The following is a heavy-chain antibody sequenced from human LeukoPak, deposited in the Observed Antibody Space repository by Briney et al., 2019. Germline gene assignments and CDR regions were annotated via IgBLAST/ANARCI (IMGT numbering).Heavy chain of an antibody. V-gene: IGHV3-23*01. CDR3: AKDMIYGSGSYYNPIFDY. CDR2: ISSSGGST. Sequence: PGGSLRLSCAASGFTFSSYAMSWVRQAPGKGLERVSAISSSGGSTYYADSVKGRFTISRDNSKNTLYLQMNSLRAEDTAVYYCAKDMIYGSGSYYNPIFDYWGQGTLVTVSS. J-gene: IGHJ4*02. D-gene: IGHD3-10*01. CDR1: GFTFSSYA.